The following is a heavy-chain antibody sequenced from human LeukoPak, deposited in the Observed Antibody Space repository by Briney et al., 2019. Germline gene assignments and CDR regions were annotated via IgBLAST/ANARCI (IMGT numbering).Heavy chain of an antibody. D-gene: IGHD6-19*01. Sequence: PSETLSLTCTVPGGSISSSYWSWIRQPPGKGLEWIGYIYYTGSTNYNPSLKSRVTISQDTSKNQFSLKLSSVTAADTAVYYCARRPHGWGHAFDIWGQGTMVSVSS. J-gene: IGHJ3*02. V-gene: IGHV4-59*08. CDR2: IYYTGST. CDR1: GGSISSSY. CDR3: ARRPHGWGHAFDI.